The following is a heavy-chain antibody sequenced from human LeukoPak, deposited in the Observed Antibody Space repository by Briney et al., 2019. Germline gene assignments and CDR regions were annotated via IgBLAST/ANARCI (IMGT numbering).Heavy chain of an antibody. CDR2: ISYDGSNK. Sequence: AGGSLRLSCAASGFTFSSYGMHWVRQAPGKGLEWVAVISYDGSNKYYADSVKGRFTISRDNSKNTLYLQMNSLRAEDTAVYYCAKDTYDFWSGPFVWGQGTTVTVSS. D-gene: IGHD3-3*01. CDR1: GFTFSSYG. V-gene: IGHV3-30*18. CDR3: AKDTYDFWSGPFV. J-gene: IGHJ6*02.